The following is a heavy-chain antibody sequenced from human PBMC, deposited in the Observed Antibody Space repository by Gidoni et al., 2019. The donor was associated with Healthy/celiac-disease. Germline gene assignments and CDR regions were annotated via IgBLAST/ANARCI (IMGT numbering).Heavy chain of an antibody. V-gene: IGHV3-33*01. CDR2: IGYDGSNK. J-gene: IGHJ6*03. CDR1: GFTFRSYG. CDR3: ARKGLNYYDSSGYYPQVYYYYYYMDV. Sequence: QVQLVESGGGVVQPGRSLSPSCAASGFTFRSYGMHGVRQDPGKGLGWVAVIGYDGSNKYYADSVKGRFTISRENSKNTLYLQMNSLRAEDTAVYYCARKGLNYYDSSGYYPQVYYYYYYMDVWGKGTTVTVSS. D-gene: IGHD3-22*01.